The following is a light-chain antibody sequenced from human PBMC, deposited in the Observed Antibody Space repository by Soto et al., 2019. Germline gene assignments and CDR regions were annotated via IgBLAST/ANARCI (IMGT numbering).Light chain of an antibody. CDR1: QSISSW. CDR3: QQYNSYVWT. CDR2: KAS. V-gene: IGKV1-5*03. Sequence: DIQMTQSPSTLSASVGDRVTITCRASQSISSWLAWYQQKPGKAPKLLIYKASSLESGVPSRFSGSGSGTEFTLTISSLQPDDFATYHCQQYNSYVWTFGQGTKVDI. J-gene: IGKJ1*01.